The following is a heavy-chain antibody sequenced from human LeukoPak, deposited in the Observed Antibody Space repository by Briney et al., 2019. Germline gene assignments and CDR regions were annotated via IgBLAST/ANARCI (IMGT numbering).Heavy chain of an antibody. D-gene: IGHD3-22*01. Sequence: GGSLRLSCAASGFTFSSYSMNWVRQAPGKGLEWVSYISSSSSTIYYADSVKGRFTISRDNAKNSLYLQMNSLRAEDTAVYYCARRGGDYYDSSGYYSYWGQGTLVTVSS. CDR2: ISSSSSTI. CDR3: ARRGGDYYDSSGYYSY. J-gene: IGHJ4*02. CDR1: GFTFSSYS. V-gene: IGHV3-48*04.